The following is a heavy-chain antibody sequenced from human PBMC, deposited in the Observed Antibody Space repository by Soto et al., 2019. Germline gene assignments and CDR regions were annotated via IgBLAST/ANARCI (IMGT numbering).Heavy chain of an antibody. V-gene: IGHV3-30-3*01. CDR2: ISYDGSNK. J-gene: IGHJ3*02. CDR3: ARGVYYYDSSGDAFDI. CDR1: GFTFSSYA. Sequence: QVQLVESGGGVVQPGRSLRLSCAASGFTFSSYAMHWVRQAPGKGLEWVAVISYDGSNKYYADSVKGRFTISRDNSKNTLYLQMNSLGAEDTAGYYCARGVYYYDSSGDAFDIWGQGTMVTVSS. D-gene: IGHD3-22*01.